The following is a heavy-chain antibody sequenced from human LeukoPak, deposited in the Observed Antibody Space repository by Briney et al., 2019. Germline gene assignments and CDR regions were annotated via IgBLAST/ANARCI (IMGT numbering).Heavy chain of an antibody. V-gene: IGHV3-21*01. Sequence: AGGSLRLSCAASGFTFSSYSMNWVRQAPGKGLEWVSSISSSSSYIYYADSVKGRFTISRDNAKNSLYLQMNSLRAEDTAVYYCARLSFCSSTSCYQWDDYWGQGTLVTVSS. CDR1: GFTFSSYS. J-gene: IGHJ4*02. CDR2: ISSSSSYI. D-gene: IGHD2-2*01. CDR3: ARLSFCSSTSCYQWDDY.